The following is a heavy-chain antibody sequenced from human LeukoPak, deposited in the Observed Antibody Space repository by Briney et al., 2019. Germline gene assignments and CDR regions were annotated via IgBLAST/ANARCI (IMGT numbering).Heavy chain of an antibody. CDR1: GYTFTSYG. D-gene: IGHD3-3*01. CDR3: ARTRGFGVVIIGYFDY. Sequence: ASVKVSCKASGYTFTSYGISWVRQAPGQGLEWMGWISAYNGNTNYAQKFQGRVTITADESTSTAYMELSSLRSEDTAVYYCARTRGFGVVIIGYFDYWGQGTLVTVSS. V-gene: IGHV1-18*01. CDR2: ISAYNGNT. J-gene: IGHJ4*02.